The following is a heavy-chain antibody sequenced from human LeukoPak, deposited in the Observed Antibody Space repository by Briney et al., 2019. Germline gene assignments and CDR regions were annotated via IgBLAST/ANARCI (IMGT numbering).Heavy chain of an antibody. CDR2: ITSDGGST. Sequence: GGSLRLSCSASGFRFSSYAMHWVRQAPGKGREYVSAITSDGGSTYYADSVKGRFIISRDNSKNTLYLQMSSLRAEDTAVYYCVRGGTMVVVVTDDYWGQGTLVAVSS. J-gene: IGHJ4*02. CDR1: GFRFSSYA. D-gene: IGHD3-22*01. V-gene: IGHV3-64D*06. CDR3: VRGGTMVVVVTDDY.